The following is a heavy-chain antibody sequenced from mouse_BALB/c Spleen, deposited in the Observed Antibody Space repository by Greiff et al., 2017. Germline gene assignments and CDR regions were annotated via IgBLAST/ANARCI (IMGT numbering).Heavy chain of an antibody. CDR1: GYSITSDYA. CDR3: AREITRGDAMDY. Sequence: ESGPGLVKPSQSLSLTCTVTGYSITSDYAWNWIRQFPGNKLEWMGYISYSGSTSYNPSLKSRISITRDTSKNQFFLQLNSVTTEDTATYYCAREITRGDAMDYWGQGTSVTVSS. J-gene: IGHJ4*01. V-gene: IGHV3-2*02. D-gene: IGHD2-4*01. CDR2: ISYSGST.